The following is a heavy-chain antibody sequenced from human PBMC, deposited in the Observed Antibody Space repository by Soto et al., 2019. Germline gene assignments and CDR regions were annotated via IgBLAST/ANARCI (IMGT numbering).Heavy chain of an antibody. CDR3: ATGRGCYVHSSGHTHNYLDS. Sequence: QVHLVQSGSDVKTNGAAVKVSCKASGYSFTDYGVSWVRQAPGQGRVWLGWLNGYSGTPNYLPKFQGRVTSAADTSTNTRDMALRRLWSEDTAVYYCATGRGCYVHSSGHTHNYLDSWGQGTLVTVSS. V-gene: IGHV1-18*01. J-gene: IGHJ4*02. D-gene: IGHD3-22*01. CDR1: GYSFTDYG. CDR2: LNGYSGTP.